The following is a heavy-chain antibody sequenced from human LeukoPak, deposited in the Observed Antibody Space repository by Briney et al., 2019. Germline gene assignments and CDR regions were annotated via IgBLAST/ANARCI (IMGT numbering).Heavy chain of an antibody. CDR1: GFTFSSYW. J-gene: IGHJ4*02. CDR3: ARDREEYFDY. V-gene: IGHV3-74*01. CDR2: ITSDGSST. Sequence: PGGSLRLSCAASGFTFSSYWMHWVRQTPGKGLVWVSRITSDGSSTIYADSVKGRFTVSRDNAKNTVYLQMNSLRAEDTAVYYCARDREEYFDYWGQGTLVTVSS.